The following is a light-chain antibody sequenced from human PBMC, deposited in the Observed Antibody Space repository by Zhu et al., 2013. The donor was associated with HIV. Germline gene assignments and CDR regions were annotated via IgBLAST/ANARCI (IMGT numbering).Light chain of an antibody. CDR1: QSISSW. V-gene: IGKV1-12*01. CDR2: SAS. J-gene: IGKJ4*01. CDR3: QQAYRSPLS. Sequence: DIQMTQSPSSLSASVGDRVIITCRASQSISSWIVWYQQKPGKAPNLLIYSASSLQSGVPSRFSGSGSGTDFTLTINSLQPEDSATYYCQQAYRSPLSFGGGTKVEI.